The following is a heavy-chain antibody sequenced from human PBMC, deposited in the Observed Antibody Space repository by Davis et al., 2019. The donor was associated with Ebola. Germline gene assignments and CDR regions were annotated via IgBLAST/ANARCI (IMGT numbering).Heavy chain of an antibody. D-gene: IGHD3-16*02. CDR2: IYYSGST. Sequence: SETLSLTCTVSGGSISSSSYYWGWIRQPPGKGLEWIGSIYYSGSTNYNPSLKSRVTISVDTSKNQFSLKLSSVTAADTAVYYCARVKGVITFGGVIANRNNWFDPWGQGTLVTVSS. J-gene: IGHJ5*02. CDR3: ARVKGVITFGGVIANRNNWFDP. CDR1: GGSISSSSYY. V-gene: IGHV4-39*07.